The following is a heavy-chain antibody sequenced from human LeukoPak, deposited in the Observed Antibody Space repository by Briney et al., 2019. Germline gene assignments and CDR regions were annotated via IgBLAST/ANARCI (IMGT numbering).Heavy chain of an antibody. J-gene: IGHJ6*02. V-gene: IGHV3-21*01. CDR2: ISSSSSYI. CDR1: GFTFSSYS. CDR3: GGLGGNGMDV. Sequence: AGSLRLSCAASGFTFSSYSMTWVRQAPGKGLEWVSSISSSSSYIYYADSVKGRFTISRDNAKNSLYLQMNSLRAEDTAVYYCGGLGGNGMDVWGQGTTVTVSS. D-gene: IGHD1-14*01.